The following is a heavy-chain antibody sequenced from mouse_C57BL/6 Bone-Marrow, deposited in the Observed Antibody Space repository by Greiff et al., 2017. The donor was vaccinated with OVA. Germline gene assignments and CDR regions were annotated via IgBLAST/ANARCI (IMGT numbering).Heavy chain of an antibody. CDR2: ISDGGSYT. J-gene: IGHJ4*01. CDR1: GFTFSSYA. D-gene: IGHD1-1*01. Sequence: EVHLVESGGGLVKPGGSLKLSCAASGFTFSSYAMSWVRQTPEKRLEWVATISDGGSYTYYPDNVKGRFTISRDNAKNNLYLQMSHLKSEDIAMYYCARAYYYGLYAMDYWGQGTSVTVSS. CDR3: ARAYYYGLYAMDY. V-gene: IGHV5-4*01.